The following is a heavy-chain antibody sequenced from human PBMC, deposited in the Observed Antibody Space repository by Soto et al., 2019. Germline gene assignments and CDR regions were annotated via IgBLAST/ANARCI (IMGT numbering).Heavy chain of an antibody. CDR1: GFTFSSYA. D-gene: IGHD3-10*01. J-gene: IGHJ4*02. V-gene: IGHV3-23*01. CDR2: IRGSGDST. Sequence: GGSLRLSCEASGFTFSSYAMSWVRQAPGKGLDWVSAIRGSGDSTHDADSVKGRFTISRDNSKNTLYLQMNSLRAEDSAVYYCAKAQGSYWGLFDFWGQGTVVTVSS. CDR3: AKAQGSYWGLFDF.